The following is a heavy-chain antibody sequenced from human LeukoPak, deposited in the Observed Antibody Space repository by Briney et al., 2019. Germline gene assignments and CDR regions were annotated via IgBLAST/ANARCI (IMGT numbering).Heavy chain of an antibody. V-gene: IGHV3-33*01. J-gene: IGHJ6*02. D-gene: IGHD6-6*01. CDR2: IWYDGSNK. CDR3: ARDPEFEVYSSSVAGNYYYGMDV. Sequence: PGRSLRLSCAASGFTFSSYGMHWVRQAPGKGLEWVAVIWYDGSNKYYADSVKGRFTISRDNSKNTLYLQMNSLRAEDTAVYYCARDPEFEVYSSSVAGNYYYGMDVWGQGTTATVSS. CDR1: GFTFSSYG.